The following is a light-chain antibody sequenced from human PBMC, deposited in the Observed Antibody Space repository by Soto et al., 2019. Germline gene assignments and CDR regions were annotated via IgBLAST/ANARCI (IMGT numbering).Light chain of an antibody. Sequence: EVEMTQSPATLSVSPGERATLPCRASESVSRNLAWYQQKPGQAPRLLIYDASTRATGIPDRFSGGGSGTEFTLTISSLQSEDFVVYYCQQYNSWPPITFGQGTRLEIK. CDR3: QQYNSWPPIT. J-gene: IGKJ5*01. V-gene: IGKV3-15*01. CDR2: DAS. CDR1: ESVSRN.